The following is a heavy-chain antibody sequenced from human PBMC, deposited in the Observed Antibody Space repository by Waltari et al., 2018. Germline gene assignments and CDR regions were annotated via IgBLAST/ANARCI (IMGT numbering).Heavy chain of an antibody. Sequence: QVQLVQSGAEVKKPGSSVKVSCKASGGTFSSYAISWVRQAPGQGLEWMGRIIPIFGTANYAQKFHGRVTITADKSTSPAYMGLSSLRSEDMAVYYCARGSGRDYGDYGFDYWGQGTLVTVSS. CDR2: IIPIFGTA. D-gene: IGHD4-17*01. CDR1: GGTFSSYA. CDR3: ARGSGRDYGDYGFDY. V-gene: IGHV1-69*08. J-gene: IGHJ4*02.